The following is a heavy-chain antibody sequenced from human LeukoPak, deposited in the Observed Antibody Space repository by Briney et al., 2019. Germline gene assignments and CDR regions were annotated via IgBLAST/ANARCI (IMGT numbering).Heavy chain of an antibody. CDR2: ITGGGLRT. CDR3: AKDFNCDYDIGYFDY. Sequence: GGSLRLSCAASGFTFSSFAMSWIRQAPRKGLEWVSAITGGGLRTYYADSVTGRFTISRDNSKNTVYLQMNSLRVEDTAVYYCAKDFNCDYDIGYFDYWGQGTLVTVSS. J-gene: IGHJ4*02. V-gene: IGHV3-23*01. CDR1: GFTFSSFA. D-gene: IGHD3-9*01.